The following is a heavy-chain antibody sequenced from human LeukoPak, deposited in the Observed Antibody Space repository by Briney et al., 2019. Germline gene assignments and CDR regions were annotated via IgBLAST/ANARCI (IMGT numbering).Heavy chain of an antibody. CDR1: GGSISPYY. D-gene: IGHD1-26*01. J-gene: IGHJ2*01. V-gene: IGHV4-59*01. CDR2: IYYSGRT. Sequence: SETLSVTCTVSGGSISPYYWTWIRQSPGKALEWIGYIYYSGRTSYNPSLKSRVTMSVDTSKNQFSLQLSSVTAADTAVYYCARDGNPWNLDVWGRGTLVTVSS. CDR3: ARDGNPWNLDV.